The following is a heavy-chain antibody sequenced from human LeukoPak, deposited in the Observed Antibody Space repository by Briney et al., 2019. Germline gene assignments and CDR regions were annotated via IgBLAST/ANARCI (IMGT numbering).Heavy chain of an antibody. CDR1: GGTFSSYA. CDR3: ARDPKLDLRPYYFDY. V-gene: IGHV1-69*13. J-gene: IGHJ4*02. CDR2: IIPIFGTA. Sequence: SVKVSCKASGGTFSSYAISWVRQAPGQGLEWMGGIIPIFGTANYAQKFQGRVTITADESTSTAYMELSSLRSEDTAVYYCARDPKLDLRPYYFDYWGQGTLVTVSS. D-gene: IGHD1-7*01.